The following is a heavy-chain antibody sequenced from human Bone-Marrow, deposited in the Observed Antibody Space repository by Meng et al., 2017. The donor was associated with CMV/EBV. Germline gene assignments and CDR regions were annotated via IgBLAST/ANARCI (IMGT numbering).Heavy chain of an antibody. Sequence: KASGGSFSSYAISWVRQAPGQGLEWMGGIIPIFGTANYAQKFQGRVTITTDESTSTAYMELSSLRSEDTAVYYCMSAYCGGDCSDYWGQGTLVTVSS. CDR1: GGSFSSYA. CDR2: IIPIFGTA. J-gene: IGHJ4*02. D-gene: IGHD2-21*01. CDR3: MSAYCGGDCSDY. V-gene: IGHV1-69*05.